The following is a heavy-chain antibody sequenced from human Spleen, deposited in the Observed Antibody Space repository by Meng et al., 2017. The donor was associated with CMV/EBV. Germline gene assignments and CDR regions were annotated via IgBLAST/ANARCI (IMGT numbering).Heavy chain of an antibody. Sequence: GESLKISCAASGFTFNNYAMNWVRHLPGKGLEWVSAIRGNGVNTYYADSVKGRFSISRDNSKNMLHLQMNSLRAEDTAVYYCAKPFHSNGWYGDFDYWGQGTVVTVSS. V-gene: IGHV3-23*01. CDR1: GFTFNNYA. J-gene: IGHJ4*02. CDR2: IRGNGVNT. CDR3: AKPFHSNGWYGDFDY. D-gene: IGHD6-19*01.